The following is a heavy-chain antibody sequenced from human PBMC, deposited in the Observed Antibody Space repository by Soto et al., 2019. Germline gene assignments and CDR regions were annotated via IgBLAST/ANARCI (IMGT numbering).Heavy chain of an antibody. CDR3: ATDEYFVSEINFYYYAMDV. J-gene: IGHJ6*02. Sequence: QVQLQESGPGLVKPSQTLSIACTVSGGSINIGGYFWSWVRQFPGKGLEWIGHLYYNGSTYYNPSLKSRVTISRDTSKNQFSLRLTSVTAADTAVYYCATDEYFVSEINFYYYAMDVWGQGTMVTVSS. CDR1: GGSINIGGYF. CDR2: LYYNGST. V-gene: IGHV4-31*03. D-gene: IGHD2-21*01.